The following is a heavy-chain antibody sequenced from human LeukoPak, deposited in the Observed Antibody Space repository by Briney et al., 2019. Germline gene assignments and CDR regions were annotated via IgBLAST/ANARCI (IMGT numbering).Heavy chain of an antibody. CDR1: GDSISSYY. CDR3: AREGGYCSGGSCYSSVGYYYMDV. Sequence: SETLSLTCTVSGDSISSYYCSWIRQPPGKGLEWIGYIYYSGSTSYNPSLKSRVTISLDTSNNQFSLKLRSVTAADTAVYYCAREGGYCSGGSCYSSVGYYYMDVWGKGTTVTVSS. V-gene: IGHV4-59*01. J-gene: IGHJ6*03. D-gene: IGHD2-15*01. CDR2: IYYSGST.